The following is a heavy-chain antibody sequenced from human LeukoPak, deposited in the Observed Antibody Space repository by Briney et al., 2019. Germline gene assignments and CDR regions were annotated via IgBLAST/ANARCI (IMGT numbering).Heavy chain of an antibody. J-gene: IGHJ4*02. CDR3: ARGLGIAAEGASLDD. V-gene: IGHV4-34*01. CDR2: INHSGST. Sequence: PSETLSLTCGVYGGSFSGYYWSWIRQPPGKGLEWIGEINHSGSTNYNPSLKSRVTISVDTSKNQFSLKLSSVTAADTAVYYCARGLGIAAEGASLDDWGQGTLVTVSS. CDR1: GGSFSGYY. D-gene: IGHD6-13*01.